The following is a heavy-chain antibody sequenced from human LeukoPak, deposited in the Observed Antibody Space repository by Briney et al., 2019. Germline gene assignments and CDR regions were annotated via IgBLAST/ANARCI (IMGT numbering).Heavy chain of an antibody. Sequence: GGSLRLSCAASGFTVNSNYMSWVRQAPGKGLEWVSVIYSGGSTYYADSVKGRFTISRDNFKNTLYLQMNSLRTGDTAVYYCARDTDISGYYLFDYWGQGTLVTVSS. J-gene: IGHJ4*02. D-gene: IGHD3-22*01. CDR1: GFTVNSNY. V-gene: IGHV3-66*01. CDR3: ARDTDISGYYLFDY. CDR2: IYSGGST.